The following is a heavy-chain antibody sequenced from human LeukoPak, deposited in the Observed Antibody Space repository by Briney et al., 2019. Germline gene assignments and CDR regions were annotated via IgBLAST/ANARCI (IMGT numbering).Heavy chain of an antibody. J-gene: IGHJ3*02. CDR2: ISSSSSTI. V-gene: IGHV3-48*01. Sequence: GGSLRLSCAASGFTFSSYSMNWLRQAPGKGLELVSYISSSSSTIYYADSVKGRFTISRDNAKNSLYLQMNSLRAEDTAVYYCAREGGTYDAFDIWGQGTMVTVSS. CDR3: AREGGTYDAFDI. CDR1: GFTFSSYS. D-gene: IGHD3-16*01.